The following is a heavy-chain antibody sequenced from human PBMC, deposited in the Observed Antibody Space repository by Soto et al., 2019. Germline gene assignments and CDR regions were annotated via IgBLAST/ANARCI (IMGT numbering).Heavy chain of an antibody. CDR2: IIPILGIA. D-gene: IGHD3-10*01. CDR1: GGTFSSYT. J-gene: IGHJ4*02. Sequence: QVQLVQSGAEVKKPGSSVKVSCKASGGTFSSYTISWVRQAPGQGLEWMGRIIPILGIANYAQKFQGSVTITADKATSTAYMELSSLRSEDTAVYYCARTHSGSKFDYWGQGTLVTVSS. CDR3: ARTHSGSKFDY. V-gene: IGHV1-69*02.